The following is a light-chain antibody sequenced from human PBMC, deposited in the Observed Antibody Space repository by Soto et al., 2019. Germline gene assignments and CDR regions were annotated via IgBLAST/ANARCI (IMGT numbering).Light chain of an antibody. CDR2: AAS. CDR3: QPGYTFPLT. Sequence: DIQMTQSPSSVSASVGDRVSITSRARQGLSSWLAWYQQRPGEAPKLLIYAASILHTGVPSRFVGGGSGAIYTLTITSLQPEDFATYFCQPGYTFPLTFGGGTRVELK. CDR1: QGLSSW. J-gene: IGKJ4*01. V-gene: IGKV1-12*01.